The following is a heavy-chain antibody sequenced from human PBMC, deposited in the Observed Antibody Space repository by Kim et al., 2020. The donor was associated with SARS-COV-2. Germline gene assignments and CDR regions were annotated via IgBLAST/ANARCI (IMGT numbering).Heavy chain of an antibody. CDR2: IYYSGST. V-gene: IGHV4-59*13. J-gene: IGHJ5*02. D-gene: IGHD6-13*01. CDR1: GGSISSYY. CDR3: ASGIPYGRSSWLNWFDP. Sequence: SETLSLTCTVSGGSISSYYWSWIRQPPGKGLEWIGYIYYSGSTNYNPSLKSRVTISVDTSKNQFSLKLSSVTAADTAVYYCASGIPYGRSSWLNWFDPWGQGTLVTVSS.